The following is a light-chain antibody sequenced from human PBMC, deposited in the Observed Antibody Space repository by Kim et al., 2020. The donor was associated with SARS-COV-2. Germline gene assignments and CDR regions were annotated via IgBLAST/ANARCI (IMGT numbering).Light chain of an antibody. CDR2: LNSDGSH. CDR1: SGHSNYA. Sequence: QLVLTQSPSASASLGASVKLTCTLSSGHSNYAIAWHQQQTEKGPRYLMKLNSDGSHNKGDGIPDRFSGSSSGAERYVTISSLQSEDEGDYYCQTWGTGIWVFGGGTQLTVL. CDR3: QTWGTGIWV. J-gene: IGLJ3*02. V-gene: IGLV4-69*01.